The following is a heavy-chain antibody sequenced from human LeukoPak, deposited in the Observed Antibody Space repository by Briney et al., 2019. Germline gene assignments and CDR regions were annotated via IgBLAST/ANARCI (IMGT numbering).Heavy chain of an antibody. CDR2: IRSKAYGGTT. V-gene: IGHV3-49*03. CDR3: TRSAWFGGMYYFDY. D-gene: IGHD3-10*01. J-gene: IGHJ4*02. CDR1: GFTFSSSA. Sequence: GGSLRLSCAASGFTFSSSAMSWFRQAPGKGLEWVGFIRSKAYGGTTEYAASVKGRFTISRDDSKSIAYLQMNSLKTEDTAVYYCTRSAWFGGMYYFDYWGQGTLVTVSS.